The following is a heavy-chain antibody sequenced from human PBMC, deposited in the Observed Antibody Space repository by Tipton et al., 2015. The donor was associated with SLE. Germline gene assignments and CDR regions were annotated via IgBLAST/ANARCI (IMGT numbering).Heavy chain of an antibody. J-gene: IGHJ4*02. CDR3: ARDGSSSSYFDY. CDR2: INPSAGST. CDR1: GYTFTSYY. Sequence: QLVQSGAEVKKPGASVKVSCKASGYTFTSYYMHWVRQAPGQGLEWMGVINPSAGSTSYAQKFPGRVIMTRDTSTRTAYMELSSLRSEDTAVYYCARDGSSSSYFDYWGQGTLVTVSS. V-gene: IGHV1-46*01. D-gene: IGHD6-13*01.